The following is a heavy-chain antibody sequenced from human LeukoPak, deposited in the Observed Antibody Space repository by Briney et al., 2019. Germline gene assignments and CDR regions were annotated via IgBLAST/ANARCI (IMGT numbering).Heavy chain of an antibody. CDR1: GFTFKRHR. Sequence: GGSLRLSCAASGFTFKRHRISWVRQAPGEGLEWVANTGQDGSENYYVDSVKGRFTISRDNSKNSVYLQMNYLRAEDTAVYYCAREGDAFDVWGQGTMVTVSS. J-gene: IGHJ3*01. D-gene: IGHD3-10*01. V-gene: IGHV3-7*01. CDR2: TGQDGSEN. CDR3: AREGDAFDV.